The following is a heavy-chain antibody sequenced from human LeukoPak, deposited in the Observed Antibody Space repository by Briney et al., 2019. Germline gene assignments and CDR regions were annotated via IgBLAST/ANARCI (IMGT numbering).Heavy chain of an antibody. D-gene: IGHD5-18*01. V-gene: IGHV3-48*03. CDR2: ISSSGRTI. Sequence: GGSLRLSCAASGFTFSSYEMNWVRQAPGKGLEGVSYISSSGRTIYYADSVKGRFTISSDNAKNSLYLQMNSLRAEDTAVYYCARGTWIPLWLTYFDYWGQGTLVTVSS. CDR3: ARGTWIPLWLTYFDY. J-gene: IGHJ4*02. CDR1: GFTFSSYE.